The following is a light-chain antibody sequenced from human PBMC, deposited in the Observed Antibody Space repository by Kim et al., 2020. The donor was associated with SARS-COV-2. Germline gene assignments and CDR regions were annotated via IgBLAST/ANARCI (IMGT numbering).Light chain of an antibody. CDR1: QSVSRSF. Sequence: PGERATLSCRASQSVSRSFLAWYQQKPGQAPRLLIYVASRRATGIPDRFSGSGSGADFTLTISRLEPEDFAVYYCQQYGTSPYTFGQGTKLEI. V-gene: IGKV3-20*01. CDR3: QQYGTSPYT. J-gene: IGKJ2*01. CDR2: VAS.